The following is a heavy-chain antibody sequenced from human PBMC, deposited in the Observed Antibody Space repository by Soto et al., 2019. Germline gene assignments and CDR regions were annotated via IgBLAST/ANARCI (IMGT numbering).Heavy chain of an antibody. D-gene: IGHD5-18*01. CDR3: ARDLADTAIVTSYYYYFGMEV. V-gene: IGHV1-18*01. CDR1: GYTFTSYG. CDR2: ISAYNGNT. Sequence: ASVKVSCKASGYTFTSYGISWVRQAPGQGLEWMGWISAYNGNTNYAQKLQGRVTMTTDTSTSTAYMELRSLRSDDTTVYYCARDLADTAIVTSYYYYFGMEVWGQGTRVTVSS. J-gene: IGHJ6*02.